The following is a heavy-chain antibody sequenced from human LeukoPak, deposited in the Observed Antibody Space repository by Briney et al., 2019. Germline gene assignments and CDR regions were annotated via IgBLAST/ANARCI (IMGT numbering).Heavy chain of an antibody. D-gene: IGHD3-22*01. V-gene: IGHV1-69*13. CDR2: IVPIFGTA. J-gene: IGHJ4*02. CDR3: ARGGGDYYDSSGYYAYYFDY. CDR1: GYTFTSYG. Sequence: ASVKVSCKASGYTFTSYGITWVRQAPGQGLEWMGGIVPIFGTANYAQKFQGRVTITADESTSTVYMELSSLRSEDTAVYYCARGGGDYYDSSGYYAYYFDYWGQGTLVTVSS.